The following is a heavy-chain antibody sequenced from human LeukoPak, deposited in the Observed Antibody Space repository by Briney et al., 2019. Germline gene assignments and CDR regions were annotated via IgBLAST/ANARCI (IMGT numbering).Heavy chain of an antibody. CDR1: GFTFHYYG. CDR3: ARDYGGSDFDY. Sequence: GGSLRLSCAASGFTFHYYGMNWVRQAPGKGLEWVAVISYDGSNKYYADSVKGRFTISRDNAKNSLYLQINSLSAEDTAVYYCARDYGGSDFDYWGQGTLVTVSS. D-gene: IGHD3-16*01. J-gene: IGHJ4*02. V-gene: IGHV3-30*03. CDR2: ISYDGSNK.